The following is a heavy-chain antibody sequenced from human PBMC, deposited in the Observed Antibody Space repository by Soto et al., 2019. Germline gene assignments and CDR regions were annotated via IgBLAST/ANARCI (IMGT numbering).Heavy chain of an antibody. J-gene: IGHJ4*02. CDR3: ARGFSGYSVN. CDR1: GGSFSGYY. D-gene: IGHD6-13*01. V-gene: IGHV4-34*01. CDR2: INHSGST. Sequence: PSETLSLTCAVYGGSFSGYYWSWIRQPPGKELEWIGEINHSGSTNYNPSLKSRVTISVDTSKNQFSLKLSPVTAADTAVYYCARGFSGYSVNWGQGTLVTVSS.